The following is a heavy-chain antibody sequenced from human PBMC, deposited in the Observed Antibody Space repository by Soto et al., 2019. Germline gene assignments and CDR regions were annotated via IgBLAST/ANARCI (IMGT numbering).Heavy chain of an antibody. CDR3: ARDFASIAARPNWFDP. V-gene: IGHV1-69*01. CDR2: IIPIFGTA. CDR1: GGTFSSYA. J-gene: IGHJ5*02. Sequence: QVQLVQSGAEVKKPGSSVKVSCKASGGTFSSYAISWVRQAPGQGLEWMGGIIPIFGTANYAQKFQGRVTITADESTSTAYMELSSLRSEGTAVYYCARDFASIAARPNWFDPWGQGTLVTVSS. D-gene: IGHD6-6*01.